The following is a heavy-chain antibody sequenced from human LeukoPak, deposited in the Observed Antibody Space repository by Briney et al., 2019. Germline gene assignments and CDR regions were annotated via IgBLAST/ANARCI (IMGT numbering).Heavy chain of an antibody. D-gene: IGHD6-19*01. CDR2: ISTSSSTI. J-gene: IGHJ4*02. Sequence: GGSLRLSCVVPGITFSCYEMNWVRQAPGKGLEWVSYISTSSSTIYHADTLNSRFTISKDNAKNTLYIQMNGLRAEDTAIYYCASPQWLAFWGQGTLVTVSS. CDR3: ASPQWLAF. CDR1: GITFSCYE. V-gene: IGHV3-48*03.